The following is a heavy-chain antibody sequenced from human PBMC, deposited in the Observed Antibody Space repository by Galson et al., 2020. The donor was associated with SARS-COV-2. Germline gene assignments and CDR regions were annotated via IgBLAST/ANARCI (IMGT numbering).Heavy chain of an antibody. Sequence: KIGESLKISCKVSEYIFTNYWIAWVRQMPGKGLEWMGIIYPDDSDTRYSPSFHSQVTISAEKSISTVYLQWISLKASDTAIYYCARRAYYDSSDTSSYSYFERCGRCILVAVSS. J-gene: IGHJ2*01. CDR2: IYPDDSDT. CDR1: EYIFTNYW. CDR3: ARRAYYDSSDTSSYSYFER. D-gene: IGHD3-22*01. V-gene: IGHV5-51*01.